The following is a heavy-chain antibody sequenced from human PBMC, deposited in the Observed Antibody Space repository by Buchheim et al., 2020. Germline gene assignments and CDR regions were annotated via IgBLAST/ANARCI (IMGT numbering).Heavy chain of an antibody. V-gene: IGHV4-30-4*01. D-gene: IGHD3-10*01. Sequence: QVQLQESGPGLVKPSQTLSLTCTVSGGSISSGDYYWSWIRQPPGKGLEWIGYIYYSGSTYYNPSLKSRVTISVDTSKNQFFLKLSSVTAADTAVYYCARERSYYNGAYYYYYGMDVWGQGTT. CDR1: GGSISSGDYY. J-gene: IGHJ6*02. CDR3: ARERSYYNGAYYYYYGMDV. CDR2: IYYSGST.